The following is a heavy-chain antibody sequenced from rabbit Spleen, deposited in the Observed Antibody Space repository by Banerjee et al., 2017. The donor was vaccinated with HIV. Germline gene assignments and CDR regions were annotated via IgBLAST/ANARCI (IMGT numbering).Heavy chain of an antibody. CDR3: ARDTSSSFSSYGMDL. Sequence: QSLEESGGDLVKPGASLTLTCTASGFSFSSGYDMCWVRQAPGKGLEWIACIYAGTIGSTYSASWAKGRFTCSKTSSTTVTLQMTSLTAADTATYFCARDTSSSFSSYGMDLWGQGTLVTVS. D-gene: IGHD1-1*01. CDR1: GFSFSSGYD. V-gene: IGHV1S40*01. CDR2: IYAGTIGST. J-gene: IGHJ6*01.